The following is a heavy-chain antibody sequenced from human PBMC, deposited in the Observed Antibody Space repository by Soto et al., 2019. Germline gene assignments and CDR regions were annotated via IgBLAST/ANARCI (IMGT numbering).Heavy chain of an antibody. CDR2: IDTSRPKI. J-gene: IGHJ4*02. D-gene: IGHD3-3*01. CDR1: GYTFSDYY. Sequence: QVQLVESGGDLVKRGGSLRLSCAPSGYTFSDYYMSWIRQAPGKGLEWISYIDTSRPKIYYADSVKGRFTISRDNAKNSLYLEMNSLRDEDTAVYYCASHYDMWSGYLSPVDYWGQGTLVTVSS. CDR3: ASHYDMWSGYLSPVDY. V-gene: IGHV3-11*01.